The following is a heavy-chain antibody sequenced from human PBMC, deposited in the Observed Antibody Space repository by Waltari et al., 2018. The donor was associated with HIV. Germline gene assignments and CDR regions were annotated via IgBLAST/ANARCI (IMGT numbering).Heavy chain of an antibody. CDR1: EDIFIGYY. CDR2: INPNSGDT. Sequence: QVQLVQSGAEVKKPGASVKVYCKASEDIFIGYYIHWVRQAPGQGPEWVGWINPNSGDTNKARRFPGRVTMTRDTTNTTAYRELTSLTADNTAIYYCARDRGWGEPNWYFDLWGRGTLVTVSS. D-gene: IGHD3-16*01. CDR3: ARDRGWGEPNWYFDL. V-gene: IGHV1-2*02. J-gene: IGHJ2*01.